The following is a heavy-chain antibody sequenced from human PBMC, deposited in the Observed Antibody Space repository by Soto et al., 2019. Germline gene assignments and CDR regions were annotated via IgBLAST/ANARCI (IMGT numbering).Heavy chain of an antibody. CDR1: GLTFSRYA. Sequence: GGSLRLSCAASGLTFSRYAMNWVRQAPGKGLEGVSVISGSGGTRYYADSVQGRFTISRDKSKGILYLQMNSLRADDTAVYHCAKGHAPAVVVPAANGRDVWGQATTVTVSS. CDR2: ISGSGGTR. D-gene: IGHD2-2*01. J-gene: IGHJ6*01. CDR3: AKGHAPAVVVPAANGRDV. V-gene: IGHV3-23*01.